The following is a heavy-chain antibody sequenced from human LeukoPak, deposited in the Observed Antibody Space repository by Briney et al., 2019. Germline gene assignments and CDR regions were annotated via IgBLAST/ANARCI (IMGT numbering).Heavy chain of an antibody. Sequence: SVKVSCKASGYTFTGDYLHWVRQAPGQGPEWMGWINPNTGGTNYAQKFQDRVTMTRDTSINTAYMELSRLRSDDTAVYYCARDSRSSYNFDYWGQGTLVTVSS. D-gene: IGHD6-6*01. CDR2: INPNTGGT. J-gene: IGHJ4*02. V-gene: IGHV1-2*02. CDR3: ARDSRSSYNFDY. CDR1: GYTFTGDY.